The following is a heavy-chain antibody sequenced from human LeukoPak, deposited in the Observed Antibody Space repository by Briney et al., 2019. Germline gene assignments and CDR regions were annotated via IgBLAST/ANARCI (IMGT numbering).Heavy chain of an antibody. Sequence: SETLSLTCTVSGASISSGGYYWNWVRQHPGKRLEWIGYIYYTGSTYYNPSLKSRLAISLDTSENQFSLNLSSVTAADTAVYYCAGGTKWEVLPGYWGQGTLITVSS. CDR2: IYYTGST. CDR1: GASISSGGYY. D-gene: IGHD1-26*01. J-gene: IGHJ4*02. CDR3: AGGTKWEVLPGY. V-gene: IGHV4-31*03.